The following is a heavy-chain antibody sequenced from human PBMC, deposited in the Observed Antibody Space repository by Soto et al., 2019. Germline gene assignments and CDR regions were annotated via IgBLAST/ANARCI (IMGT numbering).Heavy chain of an antibody. CDR1: GYTFTSYG. J-gene: IGHJ4*02. V-gene: IGHV1-18*03. CDR2: ISAYNDKT. CDR3: ARFTGISKWTFDS. D-gene: IGHD1-26*01. Sequence: QVQLVQSGAEVKKPGASVKVSCRASGYTFTSYGISWVRQAPGQGLEWMGWISAYNDKTTYAQKFQGRLTMTTDTSSNTAYMELRSLRYDDMAVYYCARFTGISKWTFDSWGQGTLVTVSS.